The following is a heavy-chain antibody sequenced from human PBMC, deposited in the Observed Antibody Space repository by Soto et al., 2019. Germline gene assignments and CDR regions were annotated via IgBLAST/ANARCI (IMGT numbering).Heavy chain of an antibody. J-gene: IGHJ4*02. Sequence: LSLTCAVSGGSISSSNWWSWVRQPPGKGLEWIGEIYHSGSTNYNPSLKSRVTISVDKSKNQFSLKLSSVTAADTAVYYCARESITMVRGMDYWGQEPLVTVSS. D-gene: IGHD3-10*01. CDR2: IYHSGST. V-gene: IGHV4-4*02. CDR1: GGSISSSNW. CDR3: ARESITMVRGMDY.